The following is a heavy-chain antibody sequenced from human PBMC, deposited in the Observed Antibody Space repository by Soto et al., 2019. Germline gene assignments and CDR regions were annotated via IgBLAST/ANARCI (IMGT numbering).Heavy chain of an antibody. D-gene: IGHD1-26*01. CDR1: GFTFSSHG. CDR2: IGYDGSDK. J-gene: IGHJ3*02. CDR3: ARFSGSASRGALDI. Sequence: GGSLRLSCAASGFTFSSHGMHWVRQAPGKGLEWVALIGYDGSDKYYADSVKGRFTISRDNSENTLYLQMNSLRAEDTAVYYCARFSGSASRGALDIWGQGTMVTVSS. V-gene: IGHV3-33*01.